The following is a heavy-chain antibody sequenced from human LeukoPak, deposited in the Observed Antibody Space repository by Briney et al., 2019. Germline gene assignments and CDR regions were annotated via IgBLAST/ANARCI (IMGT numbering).Heavy chain of an antibody. CDR1: GFTFSSYW. Sequence: PGGSLRLSRAASGFTFSSYWMTWVRQAPGKGLEWVANINDDGSDANYVDSVKGRFTVSRDNAKNSLYLQMNSLRAEDTALYYCAMGSTYYYDSSGLEGAFDIWGQGTMVTVSS. D-gene: IGHD3-22*01. V-gene: IGHV3-7*03. J-gene: IGHJ3*02. CDR2: INDDGSDA. CDR3: AMGSTYYYDSSGLEGAFDI.